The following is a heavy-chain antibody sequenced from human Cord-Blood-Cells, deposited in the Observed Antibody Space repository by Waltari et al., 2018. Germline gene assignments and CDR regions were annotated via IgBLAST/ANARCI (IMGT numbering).Heavy chain of an antibody. V-gene: IGHV1-69*04. CDR2: IIPILGIA. J-gene: IGHJ5*02. CDR3: ATHYNNYYDSSGYYYWFDP. Sequence: QVQLVQSGAEVKKPGSSVKVSCKASGGTFSSYAISWVRQAPGPGLEWMGGIIPILGIANYAQKFQGRVTITADESTSTAYMELSSLRSEDTAVYYCATHYNNYYDSSGYYYWFDPWGQGTLVTVSS. D-gene: IGHD3-22*01. CDR1: GGTFSSYA.